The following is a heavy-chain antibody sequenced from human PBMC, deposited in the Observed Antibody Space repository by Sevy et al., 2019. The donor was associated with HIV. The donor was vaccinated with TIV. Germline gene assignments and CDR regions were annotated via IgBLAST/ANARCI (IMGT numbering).Heavy chain of an antibody. D-gene: IGHD3-3*01. CDR3: ARAQTDFWMGGMDV. Sequence: ASVKVSCKTSGYAFTGYWIHWVRQAPGQGLEWMGRINHISGGTDDSHKFQGRVIMTRDTSISTAYLEVRRLTSDDTAVYYCARAQTDFWMGGMDVWGQGTTVTVSS. V-gene: IGHV1-2*06. J-gene: IGHJ6*02. CDR2: INHISGGT. CDR1: GYAFTGYW.